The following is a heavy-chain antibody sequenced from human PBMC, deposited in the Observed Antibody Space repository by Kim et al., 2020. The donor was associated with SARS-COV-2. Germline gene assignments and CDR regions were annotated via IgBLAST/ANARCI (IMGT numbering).Heavy chain of an antibody. Sequence: SETLSLTCAVYGGSFSGYYWSWIRQPPGKGLEWIGEINHSGSTNYNPSLKSRVTISVDTSKNQFSLKLSSVTAADTAVYYCARVYYYYYYGMDVWGQGTTVTVSS. V-gene: IGHV4-34*01. CDR2: INHSGST. CDR3: ARVYYYYYYGMDV. CDR1: GGSFSGYY. J-gene: IGHJ6*02.